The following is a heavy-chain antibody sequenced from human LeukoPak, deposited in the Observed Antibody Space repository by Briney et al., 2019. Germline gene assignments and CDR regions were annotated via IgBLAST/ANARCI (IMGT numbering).Heavy chain of an antibody. D-gene: IGHD2-2*02. V-gene: IGHV4-59*08. CDR2: IYYSGST. Sequence: SETLSLTCTVSGGSISSYYWSWIRQPPGKGLEWIGYIYYSGSTNSNPSLKSRVTISADTSKNQFSLKLSSVTAADTAVYYCAKALYDRNYYYYMDVWGKGTTVTVSS. CDR1: GGSISSYY. CDR3: AKALYDRNYYYYMDV. J-gene: IGHJ6*03.